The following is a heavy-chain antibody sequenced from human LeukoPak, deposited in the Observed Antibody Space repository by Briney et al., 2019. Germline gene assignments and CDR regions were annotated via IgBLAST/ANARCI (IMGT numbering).Heavy chain of an antibody. D-gene: IGHD3-22*01. V-gene: IGHV1-18*01. CDR3: ARFQSPHYYDSSGAFDY. Sequence: GASVKVSCKASGYTFTSYGISWVRQAPGQGLEWMGWISAYNGNTNYAQKLQGRVTMTTDTSTSTAYMELRSLRSDDTAVYYCARFQSPHYYDSSGAFDYWGQGTLVTVSS. CDR2: ISAYNGNT. J-gene: IGHJ4*02. CDR1: GYTFTSYG.